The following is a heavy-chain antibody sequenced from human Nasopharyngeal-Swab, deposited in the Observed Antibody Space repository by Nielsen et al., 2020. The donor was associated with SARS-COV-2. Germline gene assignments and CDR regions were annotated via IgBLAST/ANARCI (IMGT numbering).Heavy chain of an antibody. CDR1: GYSFTSYW. CDR3: ARVFVVVPAAIGLSGWFDP. D-gene: IGHD2-2*01. V-gene: IGHV5-51*01. CDR2: IYPGDSDT. J-gene: IGHJ5*02. Sequence: GESLKISCTGSGYSFTSYWIGWVRQMPGKGLEWMGIIYPGDSDTRYSPSFQGQVTISADKSISTAYLQWSSLKASDTAMYYCARVFVVVPAAIGLSGWFDPWGQGTLVTVSS.